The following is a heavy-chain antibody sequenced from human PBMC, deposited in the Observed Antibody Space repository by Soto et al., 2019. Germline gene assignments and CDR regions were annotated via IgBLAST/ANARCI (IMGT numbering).Heavy chain of an antibody. D-gene: IGHD2-2*01. J-gene: IGHJ6*03. V-gene: IGHV3-33*01. CDR2: IWYDGSNE. Sequence: QVQLVESGGGVVQPGRSLRLSCAASGFTFSSYGMHWVRQAPGKGLEWVAVIWYDGSNEYYADSVRGRFTIARDNSKNTRDLQSNSLRAEDKAVYYCARDGCSSTRCYYFYMEVWGKGTTVTVSS. CDR1: GFTFSSYG. CDR3: ARDGCSSTRCYYFYMEV.